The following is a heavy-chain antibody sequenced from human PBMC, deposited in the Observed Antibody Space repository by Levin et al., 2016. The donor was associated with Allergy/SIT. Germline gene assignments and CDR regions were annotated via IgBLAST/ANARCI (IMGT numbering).Heavy chain of an antibody. V-gene: IGHV3-7*04. Sequence: VRQMPGKGLEWVASVEQDGSEKDYVDSVKGRFTISRDNVKNSLYLQMNSLRVEDTAVYYCARGWEYYDTSGYTPIFFDYWGQGTLVTVSS. CDR3: ARGWEYYDTSGYTPIFFDY. D-gene: IGHD3-22*01. CDR2: VEQDGSEK. J-gene: IGHJ4*02.